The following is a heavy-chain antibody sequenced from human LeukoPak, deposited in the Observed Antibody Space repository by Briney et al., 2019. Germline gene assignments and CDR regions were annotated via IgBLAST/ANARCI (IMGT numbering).Heavy chain of an antibody. V-gene: IGHV4-4*02. CDR1: GGSISSSNW. D-gene: IGHD2-15*01. Sequence: PSGTLSLTCAVSGGSISSSNWWGWVRQPPGKGLEWIGEIYHSGSTNYNPSLKSRVTISVDKSKNQFSLKLSSVTAADTAVYYCARDCSGGSCYSFDYWGQGTLVTVSS. CDR3: ARDCSGGSCYSFDY. CDR2: IYHSGST. J-gene: IGHJ4*02.